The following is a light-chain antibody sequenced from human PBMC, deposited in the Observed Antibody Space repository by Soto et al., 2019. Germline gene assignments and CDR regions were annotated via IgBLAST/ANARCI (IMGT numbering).Light chain of an antibody. Sequence: QSALTQPASVSGSPGQSITISCTGTSSDVGSYNHVSWYQQHPGKAPKLMIYEGSKRPSGVSNRFSGSKSGNTASLTISGLQAEDEAVYYCCSYAGSRTCVFGRGTQLTVL. CDR1: SSDVGSYNH. CDR3: CSYAGSRTCV. J-gene: IGLJ7*01. V-gene: IGLV2-23*01. CDR2: EGS.